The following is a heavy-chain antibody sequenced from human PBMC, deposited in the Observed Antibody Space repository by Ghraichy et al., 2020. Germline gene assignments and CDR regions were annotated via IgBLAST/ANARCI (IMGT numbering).Heavy chain of an antibody. V-gene: IGHV3-30*18. CDR2: ISYDGSNK. CDR3: AKDRTAYYDSGAFDI. J-gene: IGHJ3*02. D-gene: IGHD3-3*01. CDR1: GFTFSSYG. Sequence: GGSLRLSCAASGFTFSSYGMHWVRQAPGKGLEWVAVISYDGSNKYYADSVKGRFTISRDNSKNTLYLQMNSLRAEDTAVYYCAKDRTAYYDSGAFDIWGQGTMVTVSS.